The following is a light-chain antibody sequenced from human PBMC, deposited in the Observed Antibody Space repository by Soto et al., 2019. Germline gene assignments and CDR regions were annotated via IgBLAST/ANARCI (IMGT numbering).Light chain of an antibody. J-gene: IGLJ1*01. CDR1: SSDIGAYNH. CDR3: SSYTSTSSPFV. V-gene: IGLV2-8*01. CDR2: EVD. Sequence: QSALTQPPSASGSPGQSVAISCTGSSSDIGAYNHVSWYQQYPGKAPKLLISEVDKRPSGVPDRFSGTKSGNTASLTVSGLHTDDEADYYCSSYTSTSSPFVFGTGTKVTVL.